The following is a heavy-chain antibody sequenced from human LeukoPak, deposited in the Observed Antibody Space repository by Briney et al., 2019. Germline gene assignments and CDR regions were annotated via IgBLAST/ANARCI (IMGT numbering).Heavy chain of an antibody. D-gene: IGHD3-9*01. V-gene: IGHV4-4*07. CDR3: ARARYFDWLTTSRPFDY. CDR1: GGSISSYY. Sequence: PSETLSLTCTVSGGSISSYYWSWIRQPAGKGLEWIGRIYTSGSTDYNPSLKSRVTMSVDTSKNQFSLKLSSVTAADTAVYYCARARYFDWLTTSRPFDYWGQGTLVTVSS. CDR2: IYTSGST. J-gene: IGHJ4*02.